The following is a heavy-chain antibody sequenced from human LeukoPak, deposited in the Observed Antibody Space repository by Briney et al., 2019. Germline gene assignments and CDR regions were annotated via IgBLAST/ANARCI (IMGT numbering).Heavy chain of an antibody. CDR3: ARDSGHLYDSETY. V-gene: IGHV3-21*01. J-gene: IGHJ4*02. D-gene: IGHD2-15*01. CDR1: GFTFSSYS. Sequence: GGSLRLSCAASGFTFSSYSMNWVRQAPGKGLEWVSSISSSSSYIYYADSVKGRFTISRDNAKNSLYLQMNSLRAEDTAVYYCARDSGHLYDSETYWGQGTLVTVSS. CDR2: ISSSSSYI.